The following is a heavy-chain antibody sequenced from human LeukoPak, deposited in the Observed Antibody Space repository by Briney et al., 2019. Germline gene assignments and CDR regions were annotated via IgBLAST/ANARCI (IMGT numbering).Heavy chain of an antibody. CDR2: IYYTGSA. CDR3: ARSFGGPHNVFDP. CDR1: APSISSYY. D-gene: IGHD3-10*01. V-gene: IGHV4-59*01. Sequence: SQSLSLARTLAAPSISSYYWSWIRHPPRERLEWVWYIYYTGSAHSNTSPTRRVTTSVYTSQNQFSLKLRSLTPAGTAVYYCARSFGGPHNVFDPWGQGTLVTVCS. J-gene: IGHJ5*02.